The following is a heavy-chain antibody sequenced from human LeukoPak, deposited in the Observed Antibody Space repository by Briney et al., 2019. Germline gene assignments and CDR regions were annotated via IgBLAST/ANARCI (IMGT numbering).Heavy chain of an antibody. D-gene: IGHD3-10*01. Sequence: SETLSLTCAVYGGSFSGYYWSWIRQPPGKGLEWIGEINHSGSTNYNPSLKSRVTISVDTSKNQFSLKLSSVTAADTAVYYCPRGRYYYGSGSYYPKGFDYWGQGTLVTVSS. CDR3: PRGRYYYGSGSYYPKGFDY. CDR2: INHSGST. J-gene: IGHJ4*02. CDR1: GGSFSGYY. V-gene: IGHV4-34*01.